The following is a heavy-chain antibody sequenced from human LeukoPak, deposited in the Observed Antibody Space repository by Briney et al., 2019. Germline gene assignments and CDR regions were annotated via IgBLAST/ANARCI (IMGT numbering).Heavy chain of an antibody. CDR3: AKDGGLYDFWSGYSFDY. CDR2: IYSGGST. Sequence: PGGSLRLSCAASGFTVSSNYMSWVRQAPGKGLEWVSVIYSGGSTYYADSVKGRFTISRDNSKNTLYLQMNSLRAEDTAVYYCAKDGGLYDFWSGYSFDYWGQGTLVTVSS. V-gene: IGHV3-53*01. J-gene: IGHJ4*02. CDR1: GFTVSSNY. D-gene: IGHD3-3*01.